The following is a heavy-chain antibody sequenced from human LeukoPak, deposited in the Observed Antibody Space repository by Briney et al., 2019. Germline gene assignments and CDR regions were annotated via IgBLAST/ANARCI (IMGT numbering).Heavy chain of an antibody. V-gene: IGHV1-2*02. Sequence: ASVKVSCKASGYTFTGYYMHWVRQAPGQGLEWMGWINPNSGGTNYAQKFQGRVTMTRDTSISTAYMELSRLRSDNTAVYYCARGALELWFGENNYYFDYWGQGTLVTVSS. CDR2: INPNSGGT. CDR1: GYTFTGYY. J-gene: IGHJ4*02. D-gene: IGHD3-10*01. CDR3: ARGALELWFGENNYYFDY.